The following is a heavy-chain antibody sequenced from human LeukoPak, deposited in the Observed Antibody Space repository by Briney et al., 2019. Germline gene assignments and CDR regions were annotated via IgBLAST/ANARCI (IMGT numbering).Heavy chain of an antibody. CDR3: ARDSRDSSGYHTPGMDYFDY. D-gene: IGHD3-22*01. J-gene: IGHJ4*02. CDR2: ISYDGSNK. V-gene: IGHV3-30-3*01. CDR1: GFTFSSYA. Sequence: PGRSLRLSCAASGFTFSSYAMHWVRQAPGKGLEWVAVISYDGSNKYYADSVKGRFTISRDNSKNTLYLQMNSLRAEDTAVYYCARDSRDSSGYHTPGMDYFDYWGQGTLVTVSS.